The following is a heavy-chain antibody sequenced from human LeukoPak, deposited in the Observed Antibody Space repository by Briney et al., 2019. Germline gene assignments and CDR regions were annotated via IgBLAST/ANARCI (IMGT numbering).Heavy chain of an antibody. CDR3: ARVGSGVNLYYFDY. CDR2: FYPSGST. V-gene: IGHV4-39*07. D-gene: IGHD4-23*01. CDR1: GDSISGSNYF. Sequence: AETLSLTCAVSGDSISGSNYFWGWIRQPPGKGLEWIGNFYPSGSTYYNPSLKSRVTIAEDTSKNQFSLRLSSVTAADTAVYYCARVGSGVNLYYFDYWGQGTLVTVSS. J-gene: IGHJ4*02.